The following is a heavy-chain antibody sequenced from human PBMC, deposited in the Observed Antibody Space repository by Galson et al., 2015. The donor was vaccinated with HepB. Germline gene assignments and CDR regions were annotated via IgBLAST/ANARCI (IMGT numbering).Heavy chain of an antibody. D-gene: IGHD6-13*01. V-gene: IGHV1-24*01. Sequence: SVKVSCKVSGYTLTELSMHWVRQAPGKGLEWMGGFDPEDGETIYAQKFQGRVTMTEDTSTDTACMELSSLRSEDTAVYYCATAFGDSRSWGFDYWGQGTLVTVSS. CDR1: GYTLTELS. J-gene: IGHJ4*02. CDR2: FDPEDGET. CDR3: ATAFGDSRSWGFDY.